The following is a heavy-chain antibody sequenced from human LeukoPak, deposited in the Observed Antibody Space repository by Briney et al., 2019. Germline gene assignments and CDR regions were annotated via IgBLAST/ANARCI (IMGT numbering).Heavy chain of an antibody. V-gene: IGHV1-8*01. CDR1: GYTFSNHD. Sequence: ASVKVSCKASGYTFSNHDINWVRQATGQGLEWMGWINPNSGNTGYAQKFQGRVTLTRDTSISTVYMELNSLRSEDTAVYYCSTTVTQEYYYHYGLDVWGQGTTVTVSS. CDR3: STTVTQEYYYHYGLDV. D-gene: IGHD4-17*01. CDR2: INPNSGNT. J-gene: IGHJ6*02.